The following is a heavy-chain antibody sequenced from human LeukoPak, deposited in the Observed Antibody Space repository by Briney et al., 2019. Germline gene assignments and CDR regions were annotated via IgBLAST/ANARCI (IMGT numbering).Heavy chain of an antibody. V-gene: IGHV3-21*01. CDR3: ARVDSGYDYIYY. J-gene: IGHJ4*02. D-gene: IGHD5-12*01. CDR2: ISSSSSYI. Sequence: GSLRLSCAASGFTFSSYSIDWVRQAPGKGLEWVSSISSSSSYIYYADSVKGRFTISRDNAKNSLYLQMNSLRAEDTAVYYCARVDSGYDYIYYWGQGTLVTVSS. CDR1: GFTFSSYS.